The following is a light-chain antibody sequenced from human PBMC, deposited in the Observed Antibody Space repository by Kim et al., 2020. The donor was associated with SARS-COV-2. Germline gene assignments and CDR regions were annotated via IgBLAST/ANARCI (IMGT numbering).Light chain of an antibody. CDR2: YDS. J-gene: IGLJ2*01. Sequence: APGKTARITCGGNNIGSKSVHWYQQKPGQAPVLVIYYDSDRPSGTPERFSGSKSGNTATLTISRVEAGDEADYYCQVWDSSSDHVVFGGGTQLTVL. V-gene: IGLV3-21*04. CDR1: NIGSKS. CDR3: QVWDSSSDHVV.